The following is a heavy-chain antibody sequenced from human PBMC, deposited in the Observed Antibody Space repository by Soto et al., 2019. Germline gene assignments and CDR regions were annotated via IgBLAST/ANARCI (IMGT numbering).Heavy chain of an antibody. CDR3: ARLCSGGTCGTRNYCYYGMDV. CDR2: IIPIFRTA. J-gene: IGHJ6*02. V-gene: IGHV1-69*13. CDR1: GGTFSCYA. D-gene: IGHD2-15*01. Sequence: GASVKVSCKASGGTFSCYAISWVRQAPGQGREWMGGIIPIFRTANYAQKFQGRVTITADECTSTAYMELSSLRSEDTAVYYCARLCSGGTCGTRNYCYYGMDVCGQGTMVTVSS.